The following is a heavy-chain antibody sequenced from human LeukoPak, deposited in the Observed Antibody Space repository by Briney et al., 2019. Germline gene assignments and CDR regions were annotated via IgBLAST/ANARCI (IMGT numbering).Heavy chain of an antibody. V-gene: IGHV3-15*01. D-gene: IGHD1-7*01. CDR3: TTYTWNWDWSDP. Sequence: SGGSLRLSCAASGFTFSNAWMSWVRQAPGKGLEWVGRIKSKTDGGTTDYAAPVKGRFTISRDDSKNTLYLQMNSLKTEDTAVYYCTTYTWNWDWSDPWGQGTLVTVSS. CDR1: GFTFSNAW. CDR2: IKSKTDGGTT. J-gene: IGHJ5*02.